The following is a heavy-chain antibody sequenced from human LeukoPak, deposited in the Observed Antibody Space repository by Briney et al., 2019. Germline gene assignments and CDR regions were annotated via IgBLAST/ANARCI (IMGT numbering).Heavy chain of an antibody. V-gene: IGHV3-7*01. J-gene: IGHJ2*01. Sequence: GGSLRLSCVASGFTFSSYLMSWVRQAPGKGLEWVANIKQDGSEKYYVDSVKGRYTISRDNAKNSLYLQMNSLRAEDTAVYYCARILLYHGLWYFDLWGRGTLVTVSS. CDR1: GFTFSSYL. CDR3: ARILLYHGLWYFDL. D-gene: IGHD2/OR15-2a*01. CDR2: IKQDGSEK.